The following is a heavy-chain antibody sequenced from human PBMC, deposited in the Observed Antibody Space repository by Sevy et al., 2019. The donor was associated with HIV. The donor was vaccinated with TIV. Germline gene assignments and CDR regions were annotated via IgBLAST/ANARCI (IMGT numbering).Heavy chain of an antibody. J-gene: IGHJ4*02. Sequence: GGSLTLSCAASGFTFSSYWMSWVRHAPGKGLEWVANIKQDGSEKNYVDSVKGRFTISRDNAKNSLYLQMNSLRADDTAVYYCARDGVMGSYWGQGTLVTVSS. CDR3: ARDGVMGSY. D-gene: IGHD3-16*01. CDR1: GFTFSSYW. CDR2: IKQDGSEK. V-gene: IGHV3-7*01.